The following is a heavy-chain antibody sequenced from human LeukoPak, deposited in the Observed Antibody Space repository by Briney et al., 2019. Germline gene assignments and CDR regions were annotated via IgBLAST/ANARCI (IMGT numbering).Heavy chain of an antibody. V-gene: IGHV1-2*02. Sequence: ASVKVSCKASGYTFTGYYMHWVRQAPGQGLEWMGWINPNNGGANYAQKFQGRVTMTRDTSISTAYMELSRLRSDGTAVYYCARHDVGSSGWYPGNDYWGQGTLVTVSS. D-gene: IGHD6-19*01. CDR1: GYTFTGYY. CDR3: ARHDVGSSGWYPGNDY. J-gene: IGHJ4*02. CDR2: INPNNGGA.